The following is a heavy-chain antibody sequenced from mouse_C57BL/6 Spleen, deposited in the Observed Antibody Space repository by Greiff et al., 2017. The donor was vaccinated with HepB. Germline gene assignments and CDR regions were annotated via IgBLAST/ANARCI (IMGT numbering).Heavy chain of an antibody. J-gene: IGHJ4*01. CDR3: ASYGKRNYAMDY. Sequence: QVQLQQPGTELVKPGASVKLSCKASGYTFTSYWMHWVKQRPGQGLEWIGNINPSNGCTNYNEKFKSKATLTVDKSSSTAYMQLSSLTSEDSAVYYCASYGKRNYAMDYWGQGTSVTVSS. CDR2: INPSNGCT. V-gene: IGHV1-53*01. CDR1: GYTFTSYW. D-gene: IGHD2-1*01.